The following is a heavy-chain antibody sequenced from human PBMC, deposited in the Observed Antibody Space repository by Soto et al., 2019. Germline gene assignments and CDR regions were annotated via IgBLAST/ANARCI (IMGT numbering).Heavy chain of an antibody. CDR1: EDTFRNYA. D-gene: IGHD3-22*01. CDR2: IIPIFGTA. CDR3: ASTKYDSSAYYYWYLGL. V-gene: IGHV1-69*01. J-gene: IGHJ2*01. Sequence: QVELVQSGAEVKKPGSSVKVSCQASEDTFRNYAISWVRQAPGQGLEWMGGIIPIFGTANYAQKFQGRVTXXXXXXXXXXXXXLSSLRSEDTAVYYCASTKYDSSAYYYWYLGLWGRGTLVTVSS.